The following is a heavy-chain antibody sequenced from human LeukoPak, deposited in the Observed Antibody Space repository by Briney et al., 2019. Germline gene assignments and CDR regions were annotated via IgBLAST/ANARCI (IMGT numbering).Heavy chain of an antibody. V-gene: IGHV3-21*01. CDR1: GFTFSSYS. CDR3: VKDQKDDFWSGYTNSYYGMDV. Sequence: GGSLRLSCAASGFTFSSYSMNWVRQAPGKGLEWVSSISSSSSYIYYADSVKGRFTISRDNAKNSLYLQMNSLRAEDTAVYYCVKDQKDDFWSGYTNSYYGMDVWGQGTTVTVSS. D-gene: IGHD3-3*01. CDR2: ISSSSSYI. J-gene: IGHJ6*02.